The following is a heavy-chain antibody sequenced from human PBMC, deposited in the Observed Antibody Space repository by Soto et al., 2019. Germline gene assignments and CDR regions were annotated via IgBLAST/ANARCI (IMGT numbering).Heavy chain of an antibody. V-gene: IGHV3-23*01. D-gene: IGHD3-10*01. J-gene: IGHJ4*02. Sequence: EVQLLESGGGLVQPGGSLRLSCAASGFTFSSYAMSWVRQAPGKGLEWVSVISGSGGGTYYAGSVKGRFTISRDNSKNTLFLQMNSLRAEDTAVYYCAKPDYGSGAYYNPSFDSWGQGTLVIVSS. CDR3: AKPDYGSGAYYNPSFDS. CDR1: GFTFSSYA. CDR2: ISGSGGGT.